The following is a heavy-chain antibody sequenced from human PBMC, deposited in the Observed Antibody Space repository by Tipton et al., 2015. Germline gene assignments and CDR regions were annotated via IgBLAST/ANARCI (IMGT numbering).Heavy chain of an antibody. D-gene: IGHD6-13*01. CDR3: ARDLAAETTDAFDI. Sequence: QLVQSGAEVKKPGASVKVSCKASGYSFTTFGIAWVRQAPGQGPEWMGWISGYNGNTNYAPKVQGRVTMTTDASTNTVYMELMSLRFDDTAVYFCARDLAAETTDAFDIWGQGTIVTVSS. J-gene: IGHJ3*02. CDR2: ISGYNGNT. CDR1: GYSFTTFG. V-gene: IGHV1-18*01.